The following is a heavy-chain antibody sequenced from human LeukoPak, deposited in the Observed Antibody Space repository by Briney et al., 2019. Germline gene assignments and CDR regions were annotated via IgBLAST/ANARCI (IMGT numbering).Heavy chain of an antibody. D-gene: IGHD3-10*01. V-gene: IGHV3-73*01. CDR3: TRLDVDQGVFDI. CDR1: GFTFSASA. J-gene: IGHJ3*02. CDR2: IRSKVNTYAT. Sequence: GGSLKLSCAASGFTFSASAIHWVRQAPGKGVEWVGHIRSKVNTYATAYTAWGKGRFTIARDETKNRAYMKMNRRKTEDRSVYYFTRLDVDQGVFDIWGQGTMVTVSS.